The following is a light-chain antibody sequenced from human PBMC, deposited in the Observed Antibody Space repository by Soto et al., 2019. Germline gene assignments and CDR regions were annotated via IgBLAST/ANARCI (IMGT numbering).Light chain of an antibody. CDR3: QQYNSYSYT. CDR2: KAS. Sequence: DIQMTQSPSTLSASVGDRVTITCRASQSISSWLAWYQQKPGKAPKLLIYKASSVESGIPSRFSGSGSGTAFTLTISSLQPDDFATYYGQQYNSYSYTFGQGTKLEIK. V-gene: IGKV1-5*03. J-gene: IGKJ2*01. CDR1: QSISSW.